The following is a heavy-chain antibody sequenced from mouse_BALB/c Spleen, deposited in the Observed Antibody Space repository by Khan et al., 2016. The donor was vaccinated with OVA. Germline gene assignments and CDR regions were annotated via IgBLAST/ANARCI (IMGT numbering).Heavy chain of an antibody. CDR1: GYIFTSYW. V-gene: IGHV1-7*01. Sequence: QIQLVQSGAELAKPGASVKMSCKASGYIFTSYWMHWVKQRPGQGLEWIGYINPATDYTEYNQKFKNKATLTEDKYFSTASMQLSSLTSEASAVYYCVDHGSSSAWFTYWGQGTPVTVSA. CDR2: INPATDYT. J-gene: IGHJ3*01. D-gene: IGHD1-1*01. CDR3: VDHGSSSAWFTY.